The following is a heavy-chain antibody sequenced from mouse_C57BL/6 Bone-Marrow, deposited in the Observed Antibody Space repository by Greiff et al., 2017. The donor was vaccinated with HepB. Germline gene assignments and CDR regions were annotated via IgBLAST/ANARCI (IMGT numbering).Heavy chain of an antibody. D-gene: IGHD1-1*01. V-gene: IGHV1-81*01. CDR2: IYPRSGNT. CDR3: ARRDYGSSYGY. J-gene: IGHJ2*01. Sequence: QAQVKQFGAELASPGPSVKLSCKASAYTLTGYGIGGVKQRTGQGLEWIGEIYPRSGNTYYNEKFKGKATLTADKSSSTAYMELRSLTSEDSAVYFCARRDYGSSYGYWGQGTTLTVSS. CDR1: AYTLTGYG.